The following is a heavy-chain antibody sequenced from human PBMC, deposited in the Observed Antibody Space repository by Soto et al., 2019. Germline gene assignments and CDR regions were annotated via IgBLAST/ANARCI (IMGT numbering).Heavy chain of an antibody. Sequence: GGSLRLSCAASGITFSSYAMSWVRQAPGKGLEWASTVSGSGANTYYADSVKGRFTISRDNSANTLYLQMISLRAEDMAIYYCAKGPHSSGWHYFDYWGQVTLVTVSS. D-gene: IGHD6-19*01. V-gene: IGHV3-23*01. CDR2: VSGSGANT. J-gene: IGHJ4*02. CDR3: AKGPHSSGWHYFDY. CDR1: GITFSSYA.